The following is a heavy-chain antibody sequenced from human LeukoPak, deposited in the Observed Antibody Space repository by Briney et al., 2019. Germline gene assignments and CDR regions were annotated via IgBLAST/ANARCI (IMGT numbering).Heavy chain of an antibody. V-gene: IGHV3-23*01. CDR1: GFTFTDYF. Sequence: GGSLRLSCAASGFTFTDYFMNWIRQAPGKGLEWVSAISGSGGSTYYADSVKGRFTISRDNSKNTLYLQMNSLRAEDTAVYYCAMLPKGNTVTDYWGQGTLVTVSS. J-gene: IGHJ4*02. CDR3: AMLPKGNTVTDY. D-gene: IGHD4-11*01. CDR2: ISGSGGST.